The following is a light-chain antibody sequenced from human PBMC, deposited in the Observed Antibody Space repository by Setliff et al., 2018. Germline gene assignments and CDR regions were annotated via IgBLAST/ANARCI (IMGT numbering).Light chain of an antibody. J-gene: IGLJ1*01. V-gene: IGLV2-14*03. CDR1: SSDVGSYDL. Sequence: QSVLTQPASVSGSPGQSITISCSGTSSDVGSYDLVSWYQQHPGKAPKLIIYGVSDRPSGVSSRFSDSKSGNTASLTISGLQTEDEADYYCNAYTSATTYVFGTGTKVTVL. CDR2: GVS. CDR3: NAYTSATTYV.